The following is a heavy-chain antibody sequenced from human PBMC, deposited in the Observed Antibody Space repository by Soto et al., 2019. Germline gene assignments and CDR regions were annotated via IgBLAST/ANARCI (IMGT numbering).Heavy chain of an antibody. V-gene: IGHV4-39*01. CDR3: VCYTYYDILTGYHPPFDY. D-gene: IGHD3-9*01. CDR1: GGSISSSSYY. Sequence: PSETLSLTCTVSGGSISSSSYYWGWIRQPPGKGLEWIGSIYYSGSTYYNPSLKSRVTISVDTSKNQFSLKLSSVTAADTAEYNCVCYTYYDILTGYHPPFDYWGQGTLVTVSS. J-gene: IGHJ4*02. CDR2: IYYSGST.